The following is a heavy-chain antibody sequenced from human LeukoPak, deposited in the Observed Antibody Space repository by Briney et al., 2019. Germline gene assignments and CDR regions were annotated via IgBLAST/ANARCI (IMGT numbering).Heavy chain of an antibody. CDR2: ISYDGSNK. V-gene: IGHV3-30*03. Sequence: GRPLRLSCAASGFTFSSYGMHWVRQAPGKGLEWVAAISYDGSNKYYADSVKGRFTISRDNSKNTLYLQMNSLRAEDTAVYYCATRVTGGFDYWGQGTLVTVSS. CDR1: GFTFSSYG. CDR3: ATRVTGGFDY. D-gene: IGHD1-14*01. J-gene: IGHJ4*02.